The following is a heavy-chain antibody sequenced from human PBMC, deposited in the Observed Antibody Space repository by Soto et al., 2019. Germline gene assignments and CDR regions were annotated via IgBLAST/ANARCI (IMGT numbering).Heavy chain of an antibody. Sequence: PSETLSLTCTVSGGSFSSSTYYWGWVRQPPGKGLEWIGSFYYSASSYYNPSLKSRVTISVDTSKNHFSLNLSSVTAADSAVYYCARQAFRRGGYFYYAMDVWGQGTTVTVSS. CDR3: ARQAFRRGGYFYYAMDV. J-gene: IGHJ6*02. D-gene: IGHD3-3*02. CDR1: GGSFSSSTYY. CDR2: FYYSASS. V-gene: IGHV4-39*01.